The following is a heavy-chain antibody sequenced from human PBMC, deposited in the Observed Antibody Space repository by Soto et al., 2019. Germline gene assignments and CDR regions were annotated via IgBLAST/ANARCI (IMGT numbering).Heavy chain of an antibody. CDR1: SASVTNNNW. CDR2: IYHSGPT. Sequence: SETLSLTCTTSSASVTNNNWWSWVRQSPGKGLEWIGEIYHSGPTNYNPSLASRVTISVDKSKNQFSLKLNSVTAADTAVYYCARNDYYCLNVWGKGTPVTVSS. J-gene: IGHJ6*03. CDR3: ARNDYYCLNV. V-gene: IGHV4-4*02.